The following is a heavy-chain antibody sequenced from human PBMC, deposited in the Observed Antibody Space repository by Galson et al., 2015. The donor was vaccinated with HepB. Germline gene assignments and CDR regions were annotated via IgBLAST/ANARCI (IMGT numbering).Heavy chain of an antibody. Sequence: SLRLSCAVSGFSFRSYWMSWVRQAPGKGLEWVANINEDGSEKYYVDSVRGRVSISRDNAKNSLYLQLNSLRGEDTAVLYCARRSGDPFDFWGQGTLVTVSS. CDR2: INEDGSEK. J-gene: IGHJ4*02. CDR3: ARRSGDPFDF. CDR1: GFSFRSYW. D-gene: IGHD7-27*01. V-gene: IGHV3-7*03.